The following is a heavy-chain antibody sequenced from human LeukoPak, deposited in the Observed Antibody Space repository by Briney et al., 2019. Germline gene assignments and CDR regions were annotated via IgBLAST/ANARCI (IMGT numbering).Heavy chain of an antibody. D-gene: IGHD4-17*01. Sequence: GGSLRLSCAASGFTFSRYSMNWVRQAPGKGLEWVSSISISSNYIYYTDSVKGRFTISRDNSKNTLYLQMNSLRAEDTAVYYCARDRGDYDAFDIWGQGTMVTVSS. V-gene: IGHV3-21*01. J-gene: IGHJ3*02. CDR3: ARDRGDYDAFDI. CDR2: ISISSNYI. CDR1: GFTFSRYS.